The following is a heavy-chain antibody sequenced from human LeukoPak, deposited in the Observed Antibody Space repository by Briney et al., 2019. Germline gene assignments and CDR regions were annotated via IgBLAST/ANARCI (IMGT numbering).Heavy chain of an antibody. CDR2: VSSDGGST. D-gene: IGHD3-22*01. CDR1: GFTFSNFP. J-gene: IGHJ4*02. CDR3: VKAILFGSVSYYAD. Sequence: GGSLRLSCSASGFTFSNFPMHWVRQAPGKGLEYVSAVSSDGGSTYYADPVRGRFTISRDNSKNTLSLQMGSLRAEDTAVYYCVKAILFGSVSYYADWGQGTLVTVSS. V-gene: IGHV3-64D*09.